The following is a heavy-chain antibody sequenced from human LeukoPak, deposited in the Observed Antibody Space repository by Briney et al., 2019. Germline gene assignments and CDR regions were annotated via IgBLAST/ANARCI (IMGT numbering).Heavy chain of an antibody. CDR1: GFTFSSYA. CDR2: ISGSGGST. D-gene: IGHD3-10*01. V-gene: IGHV3-23*01. CDR3: ASTPMVRGVIINPRPRNPAGY. J-gene: IGHJ4*02. Sequence: GGSLRLSCAASGFTFSSYAMSWVRQAPGKGLEWVSAISGSGGSTYYADSVKGRFTISRDNSKNTLYLQMNSLRAEDTAVYYCASTPMVRGVIINPRPRNPAGYWGQGTLVTVSS.